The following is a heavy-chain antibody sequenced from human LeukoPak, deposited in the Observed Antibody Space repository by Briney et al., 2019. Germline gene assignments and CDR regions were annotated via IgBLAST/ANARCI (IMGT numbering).Heavy chain of an antibody. J-gene: IGHJ4*02. Sequence: GGSLRLSCAASGFTFSSYSMNWVRQAPGKGLEWVPSISSSSSYIYYADSVKGRFTISRDNAKNSLYLQMNTLRAEDTAVYYCARYGRSYYGDYWGQGTLVTVSS. D-gene: IGHD1-26*01. CDR1: GFTFSSYS. CDR2: ISSSSSYI. CDR3: ARYGRSYYGDY. V-gene: IGHV3-21*01.